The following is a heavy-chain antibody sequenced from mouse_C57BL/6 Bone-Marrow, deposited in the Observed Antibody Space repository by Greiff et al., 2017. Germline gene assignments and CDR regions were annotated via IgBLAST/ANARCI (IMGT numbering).Heavy chain of an antibody. D-gene: IGHD2-3*01. J-gene: IGHJ3*01. CDR1: GFTFSDSG. CDR3: AWSRLYDGYSSWFAC. Sequence: EVQLMESGGGLVKPGASLKLSCAASGFTFSDSGMHWVRQAPEQGLEWVAYISSGSSTIYYADTVKGRFTITGDNAKNTLFLQMTSLRSEDTAMYYCAWSRLYDGYSSWFACWGQGTLVTVSA. CDR2: ISSGSSTI. V-gene: IGHV5-17*01.